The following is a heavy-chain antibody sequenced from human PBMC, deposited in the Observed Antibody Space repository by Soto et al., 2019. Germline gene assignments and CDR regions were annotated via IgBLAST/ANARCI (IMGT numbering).Heavy chain of an antibody. CDR3: ARDSPPIGY. Sequence: PAETLSLTCGVSGSSISTYYCIWVRQPAVKGLEWIGRISARGSTAYNPSLKGRVTMSVDTSKNQFSLKLNSVTAADTAVYYCARDSPPIGYWGQGILVTVSS. V-gene: IGHV4-4*07. J-gene: IGHJ4*02. CDR1: GSSISTYY. CDR2: ISARGST.